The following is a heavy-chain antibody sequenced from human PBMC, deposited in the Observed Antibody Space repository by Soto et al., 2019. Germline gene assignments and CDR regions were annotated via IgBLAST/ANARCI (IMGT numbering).Heavy chain of an antibody. CDR2: IYYSGST. Sequence: SETLSLTCAVSGGSISSGVYYWSWIRQHPGKGLEWIGYIYYSGSTYYNPSLKSRVTISVDTSKNQFSLKLSSVTAADTAVYYGARLARFKNRFDTWGQGTRGTVS. CDR3: ARLARFKNRFDT. J-gene: IGHJ5*02. V-gene: IGHV4-31*11. D-gene: IGHD3-10*01. CDR1: GGSISSGVYY.